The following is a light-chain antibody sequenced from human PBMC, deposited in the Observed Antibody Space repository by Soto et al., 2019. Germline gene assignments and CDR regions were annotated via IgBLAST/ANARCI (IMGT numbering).Light chain of an antibody. CDR3: SSYTSSSASYV. CDR2: EVS. V-gene: IGLV2-14*01. CDR1: SSDVGGDKY. Sequence: QSVLTQPASVSGSPGQSITISCTGTSSDVGGDKYVSWYQQHPGKAPKLMIYEVSNRPSGVSNRFSGSKSGNTASLTISGLQAEDEADYYCSSYTSSSASYVFGSGTKVTVL. J-gene: IGLJ1*01.